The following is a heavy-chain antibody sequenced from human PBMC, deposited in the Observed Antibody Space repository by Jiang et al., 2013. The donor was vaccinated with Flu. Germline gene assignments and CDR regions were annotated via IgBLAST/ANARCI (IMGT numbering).Heavy chain of an antibody. CDR1: GGSVSSATYY. J-gene: IGHJ3*02. CDR3: ARYHSGSFSAFDI. D-gene: IGHD3-10*01. Sequence: GPGLVKPSETLSLTCTVSGGSVSSATYYWSWIRQPPGKGLELIGYIYYSGITNYNPSLKSRVTISVDTSKNHFSLKLSSVTAADTAVYYCARYHSGSFSAFDIWGQGTMVTVSS. V-gene: IGHV4-61*03. CDR2: IYYSGIT.